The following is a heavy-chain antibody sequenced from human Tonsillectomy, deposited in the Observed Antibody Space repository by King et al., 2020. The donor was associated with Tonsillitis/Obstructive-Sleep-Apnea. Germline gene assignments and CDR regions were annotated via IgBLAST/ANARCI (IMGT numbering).Heavy chain of an antibody. J-gene: IGHJ4*02. CDR3: ARDDVVGRYIDS. CDR1: GYTFTRYY. Sequence: QLVQSGAEVKTPGASVKVSCKASGYTFTRYYIHWVRQARGQGLEWMGIINPSSGVPSYAQKFQGRVTMTTDTSASTVCLQLSSLRSEDTAVYYCARDDVVGRYIDSWGQGTLVTVSS. CDR2: INPSSGVP. V-gene: IGHV1-46*01. D-gene: IGHD1-14*01.